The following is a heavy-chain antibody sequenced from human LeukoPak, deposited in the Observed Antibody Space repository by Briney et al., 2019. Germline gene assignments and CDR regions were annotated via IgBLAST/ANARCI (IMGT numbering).Heavy chain of an antibody. Sequence: QPGGSLRLSCAASGFTFSSYAMSWVRQAPGKGLEWVSAISGSGGSTYYADSVKGRFTISRDNSKNTLYLQMNSLRAEDTAVYYCAKVGPPSIVVVPAATARPDDYWGQGTLVTVSS. CDR3: AKVGPPSIVVVPAATARPDDY. D-gene: IGHD2-2*01. CDR1: GFTFSSYA. CDR2: ISGSGGST. V-gene: IGHV3-23*01. J-gene: IGHJ4*02.